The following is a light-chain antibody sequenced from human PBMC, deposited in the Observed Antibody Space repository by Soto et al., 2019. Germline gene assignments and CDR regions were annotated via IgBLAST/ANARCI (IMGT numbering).Light chain of an antibody. CDR1: QGLKS. V-gene: IGKV1-12*01. CDR3: QQANSFPIT. CDR2: EAT. J-gene: IGKJ5*01. Sequence: DIQMTQSPSSVAASVGGTFAITCRASQGLKSLAWYEQKPGKAPRLLXYEATNLQSGVPPRFRGSGSGTDFTLTISSLQPEDFATYFCQQANSFPITFGQGTRLEIK.